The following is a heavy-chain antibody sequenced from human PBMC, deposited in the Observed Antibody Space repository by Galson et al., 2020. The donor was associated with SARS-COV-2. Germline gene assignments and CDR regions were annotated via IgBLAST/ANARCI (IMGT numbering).Heavy chain of an antibody. CDR3: ARDGYCGGGPCYPRNALDM. D-gene: IGHD2-15*01. V-gene: IGHV3-33*01. CDR1: GFTFSNSG. J-gene: IGHJ3*02. CDR2: IWYDGSNE. Sequence: GGSLRLSCAASGFTFSNSGMHWVRQAPGKGLEWVAVIWYDGSNESYADSVKGRFTISRDNSKNTLYLQMISLRVEDTAVYYCARDGYCGGGPCYPRNALDMWGQGTMVTVS.